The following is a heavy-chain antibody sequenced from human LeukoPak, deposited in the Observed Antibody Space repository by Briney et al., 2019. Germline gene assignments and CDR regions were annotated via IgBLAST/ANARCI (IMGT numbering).Heavy chain of an antibody. Sequence: ASVKVSCKASGYTFTSYGISWVRQAPGQGLEWMGWISAYNGNTNHAQKLQGRVTMTTDTSTSTAYMELRSLRSDDTAVYYCARDKDSGYDPYYYYYYMDVWGKGTTVTVS. V-gene: IGHV1-18*01. J-gene: IGHJ6*03. CDR2: ISAYNGNT. D-gene: IGHD5-12*01. CDR3: ARDKDSGYDPYYYYYYMDV. CDR1: GYTFTSYG.